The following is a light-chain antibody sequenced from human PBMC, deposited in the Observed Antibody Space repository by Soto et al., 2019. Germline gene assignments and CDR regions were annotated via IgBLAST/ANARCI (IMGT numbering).Light chain of an antibody. Sequence: AIQMTQSPSSLSASVGDRATITCRASQGIRNDLGWYQQKPGKAPKLLIYAASSLQSGVPSRFSGSGSGTDFTLTLSILQPEDFATYYCLQYYNYPYTFGQGTKLEIK. J-gene: IGKJ2*01. V-gene: IGKV1-6*01. CDR3: LQYYNYPYT. CDR2: AAS. CDR1: QGIRND.